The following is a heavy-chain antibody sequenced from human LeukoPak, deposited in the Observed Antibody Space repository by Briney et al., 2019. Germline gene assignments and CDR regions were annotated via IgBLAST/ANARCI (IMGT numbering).Heavy chain of an antibody. J-gene: IGHJ4*02. CDR3: ARGGQHYCSSTSSRSLVKSKVFDY. D-gene: IGHD2-2*01. Sequence: AETLSLTCTVSGGSISSYYWSWIRQPPGKGLGWIGYIYYSGSTNYNPSLKSRVTISVDTSKNQFSLKLSSVTAADTAVYYCARGGQHYCSSTSSRSLVKSKVFDYWGQGTLLTVSS. CDR1: GGSISSYY. CDR2: IYYSGST. V-gene: IGHV4-59*12.